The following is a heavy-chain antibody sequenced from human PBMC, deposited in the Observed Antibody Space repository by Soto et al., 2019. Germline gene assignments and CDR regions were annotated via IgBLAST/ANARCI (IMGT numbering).Heavy chain of an antibody. CDR2: VYYSGST. Sequence: QVQLQESGPGLVKPSETLSLTCTVSGGSISGYYWSWIRQPPGKGLEWIGYVYYSGSTNYNPSLRSRVTISVATYKKQFCLSLSSVAAADTAGYYCARVTAYDRFHWFDPWGQGTLVTVSS. V-gene: IGHV4-59*01. CDR1: GGSISGYY. CDR3: ARVTAYDRFHWFDP. D-gene: IGHD3-22*01. J-gene: IGHJ5*02.